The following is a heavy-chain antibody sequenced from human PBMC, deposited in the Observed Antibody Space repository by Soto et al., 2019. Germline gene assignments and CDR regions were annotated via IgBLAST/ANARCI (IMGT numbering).Heavy chain of an antibody. V-gene: IGHV3-66*01. J-gene: IGHJ6*02. CDR1: GCTVSSNY. D-gene: IGHD2-2*02. CDR3: ASNIVLVPAAILDDYYYGMDV. Sequence: GGSLRRSCAASGCTVSSNYMSWVRQAPGKGLEWVSVIYSGGSTYYADSVKGRFTISRDNSKNTLYLQMNSLRAEDTAVYYCASNIVLVPAAILDDYYYGMDVWGQGTTVTVSS. CDR2: IYSGGST.